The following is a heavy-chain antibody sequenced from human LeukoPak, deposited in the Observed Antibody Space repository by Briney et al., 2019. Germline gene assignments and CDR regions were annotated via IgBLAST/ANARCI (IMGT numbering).Heavy chain of an antibody. V-gene: IGHV4-61*02. CDR2: IYTSGST. Sequence: SETLSLTCTVSGGSIRSGSYYWSWIRQPAGKGLEWIGRIYTSGSTTYNPSLKRRVTISVDTSKNQFSLKLSSVTAADTAVYYCARVMGYGDYPFDYWGQGTLVTVSS. CDR1: GGSIRSGSYY. CDR3: ARVMGYGDYPFDY. D-gene: IGHD4-17*01. J-gene: IGHJ4*02.